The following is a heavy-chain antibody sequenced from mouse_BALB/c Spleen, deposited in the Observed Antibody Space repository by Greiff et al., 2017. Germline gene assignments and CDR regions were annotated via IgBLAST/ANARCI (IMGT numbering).Heavy chain of an antibody. J-gene: IGHJ4*01. Sequence: EVQLVESGPELVKPGASVKIPCKASGYTFTDYNMDWVKQSHGKSLEWIGDINPNNGGTIYNQKFKGKATLTVDKSSSTAYMELRSLTSEDTAVYYCARTPYYGSSYAMDYWGQGTSVTVSS. CDR1: GYTFTDYN. CDR2: INPNNGGT. V-gene: IGHV1-18*01. D-gene: IGHD1-1*01. CDR3: ARTPYYGSSYAMDY.